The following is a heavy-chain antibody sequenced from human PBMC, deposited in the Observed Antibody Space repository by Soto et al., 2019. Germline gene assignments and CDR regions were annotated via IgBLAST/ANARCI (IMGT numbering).Heavy chain of an antibody. V-gene: IGHV1-69*02. CDR2: VIPILGIA. J-gene: IGHJ4*02. D-gene: IGHD1-26*01. CDR3: ARFPQAAIVGAADFAY. CDR1: GGTFSSYI. Sequence: QVQLVQSGAEVKKPGSSVKVSCKASGGTFSSYIISWVRQAPGQGLEWMGRVIPILGIANYAQKFQGRVTITADKSTSTAYMELSSLRSEDTAVYYCARFPQAAIVGAADFAYWGQGTLVTVSS.